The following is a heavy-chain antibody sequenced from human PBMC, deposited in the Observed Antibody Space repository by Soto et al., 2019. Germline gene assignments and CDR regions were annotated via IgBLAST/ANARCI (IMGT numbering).Heavy chain of an antibody. Sequence: SGPTLVNPTQTLTLTCSFSGFSLSTRGVGVGWIRQPPGKALEWLALIFWDDDKWYSPSLRSRLTITEDTSKNQVVLTMTNMDPADTATYYCARIQSDSSGYYSGVYYGMDVWGQGTTVTVSS. CDR3: ARIQSDSSGYYSGVYYGMDV. D-gene: IGHD3-22*01. V-gene: IGHV2-5*02. CDR1: GFSLSTRGVG. CDR2: IFWDDDK. J-gene: IGHJ6*02.